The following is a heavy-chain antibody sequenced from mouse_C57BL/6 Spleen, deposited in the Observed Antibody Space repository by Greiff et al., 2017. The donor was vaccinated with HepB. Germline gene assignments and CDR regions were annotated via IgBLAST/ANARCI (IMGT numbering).Heavy chain of an antibody. CDR3: AGGNSAFDY. CDR2: IHPNYGTT. V-gene: IGHV1-39*01. J-gene: IGHJ2*01. Sequence: VQLQQSGPELVKPGASVKISCKASGYSFTDYNMNWVKQSNGKSLEWIGVIHPNYGTTSYNQKFKGKATLTVDQSSITAYMQLNSLTSEDSSVYSCAGGNSAFDYWGQGTTLTVSS. D-gene: IGHD2-1*01. CDR1: GYSFTDYN.